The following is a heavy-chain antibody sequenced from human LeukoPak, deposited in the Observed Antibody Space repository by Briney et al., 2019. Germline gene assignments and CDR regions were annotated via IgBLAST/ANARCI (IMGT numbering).Heavy chain of an antibody. D-gene: IGHD6-13*01. V-gene: IGHV1-18*01. CDR2: ISTYNGNT. Sequence: ASVKVSCKASGYTFTSYGISWVRQAPGQGLEWMGWISTYNGNTNYAQKLQGRVTMTTDTSTSTAYMELRSLRSDDTAVYYCARHRRVEQQLENWFDPWGQGTLVTVSS. CDR3: ARHRRVEQQLENWFDP. CDR1: GYTFTSYG. J-gene: IGHJ5*02.